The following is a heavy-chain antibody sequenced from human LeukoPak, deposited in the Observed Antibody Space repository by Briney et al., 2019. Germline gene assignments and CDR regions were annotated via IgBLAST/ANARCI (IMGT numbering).Heavy chain of an antibody. CDR3: ARASDWHDYGMDV. CDR1: GYTFTGYY. V-gene: IGHV1-2*02. Sequence: GASVKVSCKASGYTFTGYYMHWVRQAPGQGLEWMGWINPNSGVTYYAQNFQGRVTMTRDTSISTAYMELSRLTSDDTAVFYCARASDWHDYGMDVWGQGTTVTVSS. D-gene: IGHD6-19*01. CDR2: INPNSGVT. J-gene: IGHJ6*02.